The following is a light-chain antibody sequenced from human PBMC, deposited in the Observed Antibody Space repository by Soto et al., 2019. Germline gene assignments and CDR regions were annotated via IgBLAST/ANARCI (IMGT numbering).Light chain of an antibody. CDR3: AAWDDSLF. CDR1: SSNIGSNY. CDR2: RNN. V-gene: IGLV1-47*01. Sequence: QSVLTQPPSASGTPGQRVTISCSGSSSNIGSNYVYCYQQLPGTAPKLLIYRNNQRPSGVPDRFSGSTSGTSASLAISGLRSEDEADYYCAAWDDSLFFGGGTKLTVL. J-gene: IGLJ2*01.